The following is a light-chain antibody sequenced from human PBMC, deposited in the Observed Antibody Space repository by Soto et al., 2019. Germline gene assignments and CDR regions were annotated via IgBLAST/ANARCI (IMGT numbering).Light chain of an antibody. CDR2: GAS. CDR3: QQYGSSRWT. CDR1: QSVSSSY. J-gene: IGKJ1*01. Sequence: EIVLTQSPGTLSLSPGEGATLSCRASQSVSSSYLAWYQQNRGQAPRLLIYGASTRATGTPDRFSGSGSGTGFTLTITRLEPEDFAVYYCQQYGSSRWTFGQGTKVDIK. V-gene: IGKV3-20*01.